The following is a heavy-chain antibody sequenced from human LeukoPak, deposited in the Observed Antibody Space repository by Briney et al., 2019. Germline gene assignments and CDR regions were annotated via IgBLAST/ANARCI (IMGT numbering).Heavy chain of an antibody. D-gene: IGHD3-10*01. V-gene: IGHV3-48*03. CDR3: AKDDAWLRFGE. CDR2: ISVIGYNI. J-gene: IGHJ4*02. CDR1: GFTFSSYE. Sequence: GGSLRLSCAASGFTFSSYEMNWVRQAPGKGLEWVSYISVIGYNIYYADSVKGRFTISRDNSKNTLYLEVISLTADDTAVYYCAKDDAWLRFGEWSQGTLVTVSS.